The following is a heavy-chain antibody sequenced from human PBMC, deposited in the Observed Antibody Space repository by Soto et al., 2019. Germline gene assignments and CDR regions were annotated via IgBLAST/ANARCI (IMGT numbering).Heavy chain of an antibody. J-gene: IGHJ4*02. V-gene: IGHV3-23*01. CDR1: GFTFSSSG. Sequence: LRLSCAASGFTFSSSGMTWVRQAPGKGLEWVSFSSATGAGTYYADSVKGRFTISRDNSKNTLYLQMPSLRADDTAVYYCAKDRRAGGNYGFYSDFWGQGALVTVSS. D-gene: IGHD1-7*01. CDR3: AKDRRAGGNYGFYSDF. CDR2: SSATGAGT.